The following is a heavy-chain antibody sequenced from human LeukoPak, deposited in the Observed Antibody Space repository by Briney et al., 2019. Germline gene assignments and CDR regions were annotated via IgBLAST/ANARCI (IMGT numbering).Heavy chain of an antibody. CDR3: ARSNPNRNALDL. D-gene: IGHD1-14*01. V-gene: IGHV3-7*01. CDR1: GFTLNSYL. Sequence: GGSLRLSCAASGFTLNSYLMSWVRQAPGRGLEWVADIKKDGSEENYLDSVKGRFTVSRDNAKNSLNLQMNSLRGEDTAVYYCARSNPNRNALDLWGQGTMVTISS. CDR2: IKKDGSEE. J-gene: IGHJ3*01.